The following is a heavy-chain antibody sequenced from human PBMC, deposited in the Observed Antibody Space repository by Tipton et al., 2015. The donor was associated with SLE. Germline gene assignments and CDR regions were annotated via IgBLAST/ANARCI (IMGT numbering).Heavy chain of an antibody. CDR3: ARADGSYFYYFMDG. CDR1: GGSISSYY. D-gene: IGHD3-10*01. CDR2: ASYSGRP. V-gene: IGHV4-59*01. J-gene: IGHJ6*03. Sequence: TLSLTCTASGGSISSYYWSWIRQPPGKGLEWIGDASYSGRPNFNPSLKSRVTVSVDTSKNQFSLRLSSVTAADSAVYYCARADGSYFYYFMDGWGKGTTVTVSS.